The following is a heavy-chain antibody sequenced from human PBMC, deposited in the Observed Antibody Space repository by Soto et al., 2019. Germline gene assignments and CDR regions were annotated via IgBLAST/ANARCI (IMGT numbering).Heavy chain of an antibody. J-gene: IGHJ4*02. CDR2: ISAYNGNT. CDR1: GYTFTSYG. Sequence: ASVKVSCKASGYTFTSYGISWVRQAPGQGLEWMGWISAYNGNTNYAQKLQGRVTMTTDTSTSTAYMELRSLRSDDTAVYYCARDHIVVVTSHYFDYWGQGTLVTVSS. CDR3: ARDHIVVVTSHYFDY. D-gene: IGHD2-21*02. V-gene: IGHV1-18*01.